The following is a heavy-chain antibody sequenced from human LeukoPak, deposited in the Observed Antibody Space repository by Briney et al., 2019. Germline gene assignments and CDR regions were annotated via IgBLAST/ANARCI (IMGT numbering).Heavy chain of an antibody. D-gene: IGHD3-10*01. CDR3: ARDLITMVRGVIEY. V-gene: IGHV3-21*01. CDR1: GFTFSSYS. J-gene: IGHJ4*02. Sequence: PGGSLRLSCAASGFTFSSYSMNWVRQAPGKGLEWVSSISSSSYIYYADSVKGRFTISRDNAKNSLYLQMNSLRAEDTAVYYCARDLITMVRGVIEYWGQGTLVTVSS. CDR2: ISSSSYI.